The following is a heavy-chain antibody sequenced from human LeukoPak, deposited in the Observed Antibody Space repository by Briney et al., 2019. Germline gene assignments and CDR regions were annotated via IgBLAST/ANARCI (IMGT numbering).Heavy chain of an antibody. CDR2: SSGSGGVT. CDR1: GFTFSHAW. D-gene: IGHD6-13*01. CDR3: AKSGRVGGGIAASGIDY. V-gene: IGHV3-23*01. J-gene: IGHJ4*02. Sequence: GGSLRLSCAASGFTFSHAWMSWVRQAPGKGLEWVSGSSGSGGVTYYADSAKGRFTISRDNSKNTLYLQMNSLRAEDTALYYCAKSGRVGGGIAASGIDYWGQGTLVTVSS.